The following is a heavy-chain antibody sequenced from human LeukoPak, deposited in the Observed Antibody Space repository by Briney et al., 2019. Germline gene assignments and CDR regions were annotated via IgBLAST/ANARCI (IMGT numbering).Heavy chain of an antibody. V-gene: IGHV3-23*01. J-gene: IGHJ4*02. Sequence: PGGSLRLSCAASGFTFSGYAMSWVRQAPGEGLEWVSAISGSGGSTYYADSVKGRFTISRDNSKNTLYLQMNSLRAEDTAVYYCATGEDYQYYFDYWGQGTLVTVSS. CDR3: ATGEDYQYYFDY. D-gene: IGHD3-10*01. CDR2: ISGSGGST. CDR1: GFTFSGYA.